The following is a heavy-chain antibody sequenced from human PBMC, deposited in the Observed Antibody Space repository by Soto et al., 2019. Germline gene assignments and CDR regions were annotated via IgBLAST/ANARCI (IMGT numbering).Heavy chain of an antibody. CDR2: ISSDGRST. Sequence: GGSLRLSCSVSGFTFSSYAMHWVRQAPGKGLEYASSISSDGRSTYYADSVKGRFTISRDNSKNTLYLQMNGLRADDTAMYYCVKDRYFDYWGQGTLVTVSS. J-gene: IGHJ4*02. CDR1: GFTFSSYA. CDR3: VKDRYFDY. V-gene: IGHV3-64D*06.